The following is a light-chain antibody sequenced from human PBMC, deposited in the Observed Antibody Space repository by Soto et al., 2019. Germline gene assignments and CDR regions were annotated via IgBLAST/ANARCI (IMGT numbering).Light chain of an antibody. V-gene: IGLV2-8*01. CDR3: SSYAGSNNWV. CDR1: SSDVGGYSN. Sequence: QSALTQPPSAAGSAEQSVTISCTGTSSDVGGYSNVSWYQHHPGKAPKLMIYEVSKRASGVPDRFSGSKSGNTSSRTVSGLQAEDEADYYRSSYAGSNNWVFGGGTKLTVL. J-gene: IGLJ2*01. CDR2: EVS.